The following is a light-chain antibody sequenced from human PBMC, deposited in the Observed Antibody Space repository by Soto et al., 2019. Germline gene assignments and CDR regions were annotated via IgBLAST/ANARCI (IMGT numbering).Light chain of an antibody. CDR1: SSDVGGYNY. V-gene: IGLV2-14*01. Sequence: QSALTQPASVSGSPGQSITISCTGTSSDVGGYNYVSWYQQHPGKAPKLINYEVSNRPSGVSNRFSGSKSGNTASLTISGLQAEDVADYYCNSYTSKSTGVFGTGTNLTVL. CDR3: NSYTSKSTGV. CDR2: EVS. J-gene: IGLJ1*01.